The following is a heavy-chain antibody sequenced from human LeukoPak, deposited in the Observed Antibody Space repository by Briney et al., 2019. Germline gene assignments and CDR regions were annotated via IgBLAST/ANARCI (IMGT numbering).Heavy chain of an antibody. J-gene: IGHJ4*02. D-gene: IGHD7-27*01. V-gene: IGHV2-70*11. CDR1: GCSLNATGMC. CDR3: ARMNRGNYFDY. Sequence: SGPALLKPTHTLTLTCTFSGCSLNATGMCVSWIRQPPGKALKWLARIDWDDDTYYSPSLNTRLTISKANSKNQVVLTMTNMDPVDTATSYCARMNRGNYFDYWGQGTLVTVSS. CDR2: IDWDDDT.